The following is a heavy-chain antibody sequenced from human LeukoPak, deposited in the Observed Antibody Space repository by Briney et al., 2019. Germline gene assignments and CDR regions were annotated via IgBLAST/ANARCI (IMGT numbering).Heavy chain of an antibody. Sequence: PGGSLRLSCAASGFIFSSHAFHWVRQAPGKGLEWVAVISSDGSNKYYADSVKGRFTISRDNSKNTLYLQMNSLRPEDTALYYCARDGPRLAEEMGWIQFPDNCGEGTLVTVSS. J-gene: IGHJ4*02. CDR3: ARDGPRLAEEMGWIQFPDN. CDR1: GFIFSSHA. D-gene: IGHD5-24*01. V-gene: IGHV3-30*07. CDR2: ISSDGSNK.